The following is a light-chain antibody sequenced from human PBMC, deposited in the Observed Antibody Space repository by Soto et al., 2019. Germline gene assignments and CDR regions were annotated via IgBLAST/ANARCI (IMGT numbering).Light chain of an antibody. V-gene: IGKV1-5*01. CDR1: QSVYRW. CDR2: DAS. Sequence: IQMTQSPSTLSASVGDRVTITCRASQSVYRWLAWYQQKPGKAPKLLIYDASSLESGVPSRFSGRGSGTEFTLTISSLQPDDFATYYCQQYSSYWRTFGQGTKVDIK. J-gene: IGKJ1*01. CDR3: QQYSSYWRT.